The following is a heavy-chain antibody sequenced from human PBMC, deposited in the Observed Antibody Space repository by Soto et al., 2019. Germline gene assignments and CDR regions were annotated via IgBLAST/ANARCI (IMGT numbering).Heavy chain of an antibody. J-gene: IGHJ4*02. CDR2: IYPGDSDT. D-gene: IGHD6-13*01. CDR3: ARDARITAAGTLVPFDY. V-gene: IGHV5-51*01. Sequence: GESLKISCKGSGYSFTSYWIGWVRQMPGKGLEWMGIIYPGDSDTRYSPSFQGQVTIPTDKSISTAYLQWSNLKASDTAMYYCARDARITAAGTLVPFDYWGQGTLVTVSS. CDR1: GYSFTSYW.